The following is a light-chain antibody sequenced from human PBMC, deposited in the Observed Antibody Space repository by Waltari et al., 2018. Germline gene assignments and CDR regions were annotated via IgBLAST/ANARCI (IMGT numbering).Light chain of an antibody. J-gene: IGLJ3*02. V-gene: IGLV1-40*01. CDR3: QSYDTSLSVV. Sequence: QSVLTQPPSVSGAPGQRVTISCTGSGSNLGAGYDVHWYQQFPRAAPRLLIYGSTTRPLGVPDRFFGSTSGTSASLAIIGLQAEDEADYYCQSYDTSLSVVFGGGTKVTVL. CDR2: GST. CDR1: GSNLGAGYD.